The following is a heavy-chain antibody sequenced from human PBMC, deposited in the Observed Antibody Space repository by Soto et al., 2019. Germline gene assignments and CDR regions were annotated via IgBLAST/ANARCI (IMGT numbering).Heavy chain of an antibody. CDR1: GGSTSRGAYS. V-gene: IGHV4-30-2*01. CDR2: IYHSGST. CDR3: ARHNVDYYESSGYFPLDY. Sequence: SETLSFTCAVTGGSTSRGAYSWSWIRQPAGKGQEWTGYIYHSGSTNYNPSLKSRVTISVDTSKNQFSLKLSSVTAADTAVYYCARHNVDYYESSGYFPLDYWGQGTLVTVSS. J-gene: IGHJ4*02. D-gene: IGHD3-22*01.